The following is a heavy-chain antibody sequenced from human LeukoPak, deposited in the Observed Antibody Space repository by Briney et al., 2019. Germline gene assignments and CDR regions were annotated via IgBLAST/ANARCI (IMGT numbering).Heavy chain of an antibody. D-gene: IGHD2-2*01. CDR2: IFRGGYT. CDR1: GFTVTTTY. Sequence: GGSLRLSCAASGFTVTTTYMTWVRQAPGKGLEWVSIIFRGGYTYYADSVKGRFTISRDNSKNTLYLQMNSLRAEDTAVYYCARVSYCSSSDCSFDYWGQGTLVTVSS. CDR3: ARVSYCSSSDCSFDY. V-gene: IGHV3-66*01. J-gene: IGHJ4*02.